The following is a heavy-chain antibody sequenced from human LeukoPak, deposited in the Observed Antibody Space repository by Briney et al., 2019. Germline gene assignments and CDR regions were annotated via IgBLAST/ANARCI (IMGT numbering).Heavy chain of an antibody. CDR2: MNPNSGNT. D-gene: IGHD6-13*01. J-gene: IGHJ4*02. CDR1: GYTFTSYD. Sequence: ASVKVSCKASGYTFTSYDINWVRQATGQGLEWMGWMNPNSGNTGYAQKFQGRVTITRNTSISTAYMELSSRRSEDTAVYYCARGQRHIAAADYWGQGTLVTVSS. V-gene: IGHV1-8*03. CDR3: ARGQRHIAAADY.